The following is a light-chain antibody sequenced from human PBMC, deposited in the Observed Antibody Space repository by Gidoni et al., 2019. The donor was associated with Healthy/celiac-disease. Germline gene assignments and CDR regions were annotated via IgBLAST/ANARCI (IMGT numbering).Light chain of an antibody. CDR3: QQYGSSPST. Sequence: IVLTQSPGTLSLSPGQRATLSCRASQSVSSSYLAWYQQKPGQAPRLLIYGASSRATGIPDRFSGSGSGTEFTITISRLEPEDFAVYYCQQYGSSPSTFXGXTKVEIK. CDR1: QSVSSSY. CDR2: GAS. J-gene: IGKJ4*01. V-gene: IGKV3-20*01.